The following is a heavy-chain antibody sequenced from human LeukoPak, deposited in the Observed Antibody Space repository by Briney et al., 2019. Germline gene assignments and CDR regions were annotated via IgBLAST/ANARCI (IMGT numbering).Heavy chain of an antibody. D-gene: IGHD3-22*01. CDR3: VSHYYDHSAPDS. V-gene: IGHV3-23*01. CDR2: ISESGAST. CDR1: AFTFNTFDNFA. J-gene: IGHJ5*01. Sequence: GGSLRLSCSVSAFTFNTFDNFAMNWVRQAPGKGLEWVAAISESGASTYYAASVKGRFTISRDNSENTLYLQMHGLRAGDTAVYYCVSHYYDHSAPDSWGQGTLVAVSS.